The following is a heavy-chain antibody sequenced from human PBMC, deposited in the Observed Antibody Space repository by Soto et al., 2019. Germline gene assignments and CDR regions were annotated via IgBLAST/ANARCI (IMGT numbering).Heavy chain of an antibody. Sequence: QLQLVQSGAEVKKPGASVKVSCKASGYTFNSYGISWVRQAPGQGLEWMGWISAYNGNTYHAQRFQGRVAMTTDTSTSTAYMERRSLRSDDTAVYYCARGTYNWNEVLDYWGQGTLVTVSS. D-gene: IGHD1-1*01. CDR2: ISAYNGNT. CDR3: ARGTYNWNEVLDY. CDR1: GYTFNSYG. J-gene: IGHJ4*02. V-gene: IGHV1-18*01.